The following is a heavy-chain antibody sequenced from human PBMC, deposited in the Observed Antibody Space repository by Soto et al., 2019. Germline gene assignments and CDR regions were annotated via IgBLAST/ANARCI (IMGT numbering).Heavy chain of an antibody. Sequence: GGSLRLSCAASGFTFDDYAMHWVRQAPGNGLEWVSGISWNSGSIGYADSVKGRFTISRDNAKNSLYLQMNSLRAEDTALYYCAKGVAVWEDAFDIWGQGTMVTVSS. J-gene: IGHJ3*02. V-gene: IGHV3-9*01. CDR1: GFTFDDYA. CDR2: ISWNSGSI. D-gene: IGHD3-3*02. CDR3: AKGVAVWEDAFDI.